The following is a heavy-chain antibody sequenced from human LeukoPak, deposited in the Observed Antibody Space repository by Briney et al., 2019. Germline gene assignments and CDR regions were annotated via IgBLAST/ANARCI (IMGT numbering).Heavy chain of an antibody. CDR3: ARLGSGDTMIVVVNPAFDI. D-gene: IGHD3-22*01. V-gene: IGHV4-39*01. Sequence: SETLSLTCTVSGGSISSSSYYWGWIRQPPGKGLEWIGSIYYSGSTYYNPSLKSRVTISVDTSKNQFSLKLSSVTAADTAVYYCARLGSGDTMIVVVNPAFDIWGQGTMVTVSS. CDR1: GGSISSSSYY. CDR2: IYYSGST. J-gene: IGHJ3*02.